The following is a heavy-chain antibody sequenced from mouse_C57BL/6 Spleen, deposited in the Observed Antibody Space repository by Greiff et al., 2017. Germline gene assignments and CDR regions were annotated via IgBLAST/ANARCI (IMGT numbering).Heavy chain of an antibody. CDR2: IDPSDSET. J-gene: IGHJ3*01. CDR1: GYTFTSYW. V-gene: IGHV1-52*01. Sequence: VQLQQPGAELVRPGSSVKLSCKASGYTFTSYWMHWVKQRPIQGLEWIGNIDPSDSETHYNQKFKDKATLTVDKSSSTAYMQLSSLTSEDAAVYYCARIYCDGSTSWFAYWGQGTLVTVSA. D-gene: IGHD1-1*01. CDR3: ARIYCDGSTSWFAY.